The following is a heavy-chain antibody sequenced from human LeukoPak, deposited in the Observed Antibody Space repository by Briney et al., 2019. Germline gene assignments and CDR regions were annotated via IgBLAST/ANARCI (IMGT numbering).Heavy chain of an antibody. D-gene: IGHD6-19*01. CDR2: ISGPSTNI. V-gene: IGHV3-48*04. Sequence: PGGSLRLSCAASGFTFNSFHINWVRQAPGKGLEWISFISGPSTNIDYADSVRGRFTISRDYARNSVYLQMNSLRVDDTAVYYCARGVHITVSGWHFDFWGRGAQVTVSS. CDR3: ARGVHITVSGWHFDF. CDR1: GFTFNSFH. J-gene: IGHJ2*01.